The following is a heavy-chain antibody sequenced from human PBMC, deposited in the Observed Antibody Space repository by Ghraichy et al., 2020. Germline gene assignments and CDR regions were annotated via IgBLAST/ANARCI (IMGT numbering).Heavy chain of an antibody. CDR2: IKSKIDGGTT. CDR1: GFTFSNAW. J-gene: IGHJ6*02. Sequence: GESLNISCAASGFTFSNAWMSWVRQAPGKGLEWVGRIKSKIDGGTTDYAAPVKGRFTISRDDSKNTLYLQMNSLKTEDTAVYYCTTWTTGGMDVWGQGTTVTVSS. CDR3: TTWTTGGMDV. V-gene: IGHV3-15*01. D-gene: IGHD1-1*01.